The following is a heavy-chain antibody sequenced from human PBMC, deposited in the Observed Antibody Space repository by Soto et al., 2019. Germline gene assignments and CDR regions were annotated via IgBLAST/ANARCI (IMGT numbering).Heavy chain of an antibody. J-gene: IGHJ5*02. V-gene: IGHV4-30-2*01. CDR2: IYHSGST. Sequence: QLQLQESGSGLVKPSQTLSLTCAVSGGSISSGGYSWSWIRQPPGKGLEWIGYIYHSGSTYYNPSLKSRVTISVDRSKNQFSLKRSSVTAADTAVYYCARVPGPWGQGTLGTVSS. CDR1: GGSISSGGYS. D-gene: IGHD3-10*01. CDR3: ARVPGP.